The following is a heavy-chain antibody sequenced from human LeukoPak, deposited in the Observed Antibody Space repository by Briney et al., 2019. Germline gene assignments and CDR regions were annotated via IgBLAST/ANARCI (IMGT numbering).Heavy chain of an antibody. CDR2: IKPDGSNK. Sequence: GGSLRLSCAASGFTFSSYGMHWVRQAPGKGLEWVALIKPDGSNKYYADSVKGRFTISRDNSKNTLHLQMNSLRAEDTAVYYFARSRAFDYWGQGTLVTVSS. CDR3: ARSRAFDY. CDR1: GFTFSSYG. J-gene: IGHJ4*02. V-gene: IGHV3-30*02. D-gene: IGHD2/OR15-2a*01.